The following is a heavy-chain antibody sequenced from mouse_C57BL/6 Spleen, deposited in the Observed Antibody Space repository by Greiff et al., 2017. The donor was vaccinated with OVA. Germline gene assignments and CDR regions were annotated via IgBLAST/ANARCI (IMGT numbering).Heavy chain of an antibody. D-gene: IGHD1-1*01. CDR2: IHPNSGST. Sequence: VQLQQSGAELVKPGASVKLSCKASGYTFTSYWMHWVKQRPGQGLEWIGMIHPNSGSTNYNEKFKSKATLTVDKSSSTAYMQLSSLTSEDSAVYYCARSYGSSLYYYAMDYWGQGTSVTVSS. CDR3: ARSYGSSLYYYAMDY. V-gene: IGHV1-64*01. CDR1: GYTFTSYW. J-gene: IGHJ4*01.